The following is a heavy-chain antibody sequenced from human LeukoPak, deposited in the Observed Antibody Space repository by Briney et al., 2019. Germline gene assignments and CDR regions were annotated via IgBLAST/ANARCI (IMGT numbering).Heavy chain of an antibody. CDR1: GFTFSRYG. V-gene: IGHV3-30*18. Sequence: PGRSLTLSCAASGFTFSRYGMDWVRQAPGKVLEWVAAISYDGSNKYHTDSVTGRFTISRDKSKHTLYLQMHSPRGGDTAVYYCAKDHAWCGGKGMICDSWGEGTLVTVSS. CDR3: AKDHAWCGGKGMICDS. D-gene: IGHD4-23*01. CDR2: ISYDGSNK. J-gene: IGHJ4*02.